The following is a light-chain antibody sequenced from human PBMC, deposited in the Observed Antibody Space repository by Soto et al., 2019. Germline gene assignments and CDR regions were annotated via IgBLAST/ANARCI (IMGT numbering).Light chain of an antibody. V-gene: IGKV1-5*01. Sequence: DIQMTQSPSTLSASVGDRVTITCRASQSISNWLAWYQQRPGEAPKLLMYDASTLENWVPSRFSGSGSGTEFTLTISGLRPDDVATYYCQQYNTYSYTFGQGTKLEIK. J-gene: IGKJ2*01. CDR2: DAS. CDR3: QQYNTYSYT. CDR1: QSISNW.